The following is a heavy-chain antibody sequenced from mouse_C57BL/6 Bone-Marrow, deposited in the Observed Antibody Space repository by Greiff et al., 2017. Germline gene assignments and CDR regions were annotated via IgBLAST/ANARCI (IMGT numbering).Heavy chain of an antibody. V-gene: IGHV1-82*01. Sequence: VQLQQSGPELVKPGASVKISCKASGYAFSSSWMNWVKQRPGKGLEWIGRIYPGAGDTNYNGKFKGKATLTADKSSSTAYMQLSSLTSEDSAVYFCARSYDGYYFDVWGTGTTVTVSS. J-gene: IGHJ1*03. CDR1: GYAFSSSW. CDR2: IYPGAGDT. CDR3: ARSYDGYYFDV. D-gene: IGHD2-3*01.